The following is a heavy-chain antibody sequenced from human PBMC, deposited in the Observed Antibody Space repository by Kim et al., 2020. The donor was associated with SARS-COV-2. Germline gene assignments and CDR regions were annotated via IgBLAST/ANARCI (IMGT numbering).Heavy chain of an antibody. V-gene: IGHV3-23*01. D-gene: IGHD3-3*01. Sequence: GGSLRLSCATSGFTFSSYAMGWVRQAPGKGLEGVSEISGSGDATYYASSVKGRFTISRVSSKNSLYLQMNSLRAEDTAIYYCAKKEGITIFGVLDYWGQGTLVTVSS. J-gene: IGHJ4*02. CDR2: ISGSGDAT. CDR3: AKKEGITIFGVLDY. CDR1: GFTFSSYA.